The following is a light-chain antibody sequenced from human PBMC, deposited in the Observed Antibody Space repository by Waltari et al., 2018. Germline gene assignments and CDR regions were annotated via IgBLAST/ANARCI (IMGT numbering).Light chain of an antibody. J-gene: IGKJ4*01. CDR2: GAS. CDR1: QGISNS. Sequence: DIQMTQSPSYVCLSVGDRVTISCRASQGISNSLVWYQQKPGKPPQLLVFGASTLHSGAPPRFSGSGSGTDFTLNSTNLQPDDVGTYFRQNYYNAPLTFGGGTKVE. V-gene: IGKV1-27*01. CDR3: QNYYNAPLT.